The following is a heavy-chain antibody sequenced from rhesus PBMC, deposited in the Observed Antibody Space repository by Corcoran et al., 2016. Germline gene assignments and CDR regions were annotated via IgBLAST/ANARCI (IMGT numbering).Heavy chain of an antibody. J-gene: IGHJ4*01. D-gene: IGHD5-24*01. Sequence: QLQLQESGPGLVKPSETLSVTCAVSGGSISSSYWSWIRQAPGKGLEWIGYIYGSGSSTNYNPSLKSRVTLSVDPSKNQLSLKLSSVTAADTAVYYCARGYSGYSYFDYWGQGVLVTVSS. CDR1: GGSISSSY. CDR3: ARGYSGYSYFDY. V-gene: IGHV4-169*01. CDR2: IYGSGSST.